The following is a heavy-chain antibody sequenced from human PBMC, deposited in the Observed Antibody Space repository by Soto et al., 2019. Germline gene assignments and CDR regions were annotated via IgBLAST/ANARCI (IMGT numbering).Heavy chain of an antibody. J-gene: IGHJ4*02. Sequence: SETLSLTCTVSGGSISSSSYYWGWIRQPPGKGLEWIGSIYYSGSTYYNPSLKSRVTISVDTSKNQFSLKLSSVTAADTAVYYCASGGLYCSSTSCYAPFDYWGQGTLVTVSS. CDR3: ASGGLYCSSTSCYAPFDY. CDR1: GGSISSSSYY. D-gene: IGHD2-2*01. CDR2: IYYSGST. V-gene: IGHV4-39*01.